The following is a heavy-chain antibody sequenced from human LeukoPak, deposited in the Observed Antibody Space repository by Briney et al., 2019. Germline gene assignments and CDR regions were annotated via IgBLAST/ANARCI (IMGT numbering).Heavy chain of an antibody. D-gene: IGHD4-23*01. Sequence: SETLSLTCTVSGASVSSYYWGWIRQPAGKGLEWIGRIYTSGNTNYNPSPKSRVTISRDTSKNQFSLRLTSVTAADTAVYYCARDYGGNYHFDYWGQGTLVTVSS. CDR3: ARDYGGNYHFDY. CDR2: IYTSGNT. J-gene: IGHJ4*02. CDR1: GASVSSYY. V-gene: IGHV4-4*07.